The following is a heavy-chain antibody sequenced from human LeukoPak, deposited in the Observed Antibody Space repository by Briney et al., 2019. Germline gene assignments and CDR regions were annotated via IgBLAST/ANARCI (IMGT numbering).Heavy chain of an antibody. CDR2: ISWNSGSI. J-gene: IGHJ4*02. Sequence: GGSLRLSCAASGFTFDDYAMHWVRQAPGKGLEWVSGISWNSGSIGYADSVKGRFTISRDNAKNSLYLQMNSLRAEDTAVYYCARERNYDYVWGSYRPIDYWGRGTLVTVSS. D-gene: IGHD3-16*02. CDR1: GFTFDDYA. V-gene: IGHV3-9*01. CDR3: ARERNYDYVWGSYRPIDY.